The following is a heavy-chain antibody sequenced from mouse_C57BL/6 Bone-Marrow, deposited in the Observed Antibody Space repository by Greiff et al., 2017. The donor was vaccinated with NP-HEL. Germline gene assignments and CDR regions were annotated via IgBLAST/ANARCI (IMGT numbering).Heavy chain of an antibody. CDR1: GFNIKDYY. Sequence: EVKLVESGAELVKPGASVKLSCTASGFNIKDYYMHWVKQRTEQGLEWIGRIDPEDGETKYAPKFQGTATITADPSSNTAYLQLSSLTSEDTAVYYCARLYYGSRGYWYFDVWGTGTTVTVSS. D-gene: IGHD1-1*01. CDR2: IDPEDGET. V-gene: IGHV14-2*01. CDR3: ARLYYGSRGYWYFDV. J-gene: IGHJ1*03.